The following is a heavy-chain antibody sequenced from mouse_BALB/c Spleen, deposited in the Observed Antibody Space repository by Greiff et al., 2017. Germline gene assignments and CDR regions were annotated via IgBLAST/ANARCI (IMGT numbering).Heavy chain of an antibody. CDR1: GFTFSSYT. V-gene: IGHV5-12-2*01. J-gene: IGHJ3*01. D-gene: IGHD2-3*01. Sequence: EVKLMESGGGLVQPGGSLKLSCAASGFTFSSYTMSWVRQTPEKRLEWVAYISNGGGSTYYPDTVKGRFTISRDNAKNTLYLQMSSLKSEETAMYYCAMLYDGYFGGFAFWGQGTLGTVSA. CDR3: AMLYDGYFGGFAF. CDR2: ISNGGGST.